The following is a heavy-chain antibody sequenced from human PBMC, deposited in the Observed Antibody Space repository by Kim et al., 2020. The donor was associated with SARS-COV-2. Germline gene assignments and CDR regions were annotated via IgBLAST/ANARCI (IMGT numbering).Heavy chain of an antibody. J-gene: IGHJ3*01. V-gene: IGHV1-46*01. CDR3: PRRPPSYSSSEPALQY. Sequence: ASVKVSCKASGYFFTEYYVHWVRQDPRQRLQWMGVINPNDGSTTYAEKFDGRLTLTSDSSTTTVYMELRGLRSDDTAVYFCPRRPPSYSSSEPALQYWGQ. CDR1: GYFFTEYY. D-gene: IGHD4-4*01. CDR2: INPNDGST.